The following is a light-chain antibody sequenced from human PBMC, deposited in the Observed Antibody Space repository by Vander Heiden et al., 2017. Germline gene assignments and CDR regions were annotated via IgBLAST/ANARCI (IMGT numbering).Light chain of an antibody. J-gene: IGLJ1*01. CDR1: SSDVGSYNF. CDR2: DVS. V-gene: IGLV2-14*01. CDR3: SSYTSSSTLYV. Sequence: QSALTQPASVSGSPGQSITIPCTGTSSDVGSYNFVSWYQQHPGKAPKLMIYDVSNRPSGVSNRFSGSKSGNTASLTISGLPDYYCSSYTSSSTLYVFGTGTKVTVL.